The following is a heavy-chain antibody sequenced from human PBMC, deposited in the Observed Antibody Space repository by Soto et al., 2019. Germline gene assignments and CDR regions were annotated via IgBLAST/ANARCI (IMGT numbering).Heavy chain of an antibody. CDR3: ARIPRYSFPTSDDLDS. CDR1: GGTFYTYT. V-gene: IGHV1-69*13. Sequence: ASVKVSCKASGGTFYTYTFSWVRQAPGQGLEWMGSITPIYPTTNYAEKFQGRLTVTADGSTNTAYMELNSLTSEDTAVYYCARIPRYSFPTSDDLDSWGQGTLVTVAS. D-gene: IGHD5-18*01. J-gene: IGHJ4*02. CDR2: ITPIYPTT.